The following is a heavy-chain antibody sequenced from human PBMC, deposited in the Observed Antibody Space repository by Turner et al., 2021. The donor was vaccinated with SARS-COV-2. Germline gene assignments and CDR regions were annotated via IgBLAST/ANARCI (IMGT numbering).Heavy chain of an antibody. CDR3: ARDSTPYYYDTSGYYYGSDYFDY. CDR2: ISSSGSFI. J-gene: IGHJ4*02. V-gene: IGHV3-21*01. Sequence: EVQLVESGGGLVKPGGSLRLSCAASGFTFSNYGMNWVRQAPGKGLEWVSSISSSGSFIYYADSVKGRFTISRDDAKNSLYLQMYSLRAEDTAVYYCARDSTPYYYDTSGYYYGSDYFDYWGQGTLVTVSS. CDR1: GFTFSNYG. D-gene: IGHD3-22*01.